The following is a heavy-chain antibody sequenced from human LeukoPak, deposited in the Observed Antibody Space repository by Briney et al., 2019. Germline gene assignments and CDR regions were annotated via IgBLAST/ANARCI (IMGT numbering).Heavy chain of an antibody. J-gene: IGHJ4*01. Sequence: SETLSLTCTVSGGSISSYYWSWIRQPPGKGLEWIGYMSYSGSTHYNPSLKSRVTISVDTSKNQFSLKLSSVTAADTAVYYCASLDYYDSSGYLYYWGHGTLVTVSS. CDR1: GGSISSYY. CDR2: MSYSGST. CDR3: ASLDYYDSSGYLYY. D-gene: IGHD3-22*01. V-gene: IGHV4-59*01.